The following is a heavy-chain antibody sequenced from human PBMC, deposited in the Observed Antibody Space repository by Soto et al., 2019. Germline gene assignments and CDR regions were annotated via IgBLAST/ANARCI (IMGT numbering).Heavy chain of an antibody. J-gene: IGHJ4*02. CDR1: GFTFSSYA. CDR3: AKGSKRYYYDSSGYYYEDR. D-gene: IGHD3-22*01. V-gene: IGHV3-23*01. Sequence: GGSLRLSCAASGFTFSSYAMSWVRQAPGKGLEWVSAISGSGGSTYYADSVKGRFTISRDNSKNTLYLQMNSLRAEDTAVYYCAKGSKRYYYDSSGYYYEDRWGQGTLVTVSS. CDR2: ISGSGGST.